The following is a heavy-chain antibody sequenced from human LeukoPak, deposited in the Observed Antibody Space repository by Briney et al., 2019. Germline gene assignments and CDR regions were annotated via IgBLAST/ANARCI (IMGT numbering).Heavy chain of an antibody. CDR1: GFTFSNYH. CDR3: ARGPHYYDGSGHSYFDF. Sequence: GVSLRLSCAASGFTFSNYHMNWVRQAPGQGLEWVSSVSSSSTCVSYADSVKGRFTISRDNAKNSLYLQMSSLRTEDTAVYWCARGPHYYDGSGHSYFDFWGQGILVIVSS. J-gene: IGHJ4*02. D-gene: IGHD3-22*01. CDR2: VSSSSTCV. V-gene: IGHV3-21*01.